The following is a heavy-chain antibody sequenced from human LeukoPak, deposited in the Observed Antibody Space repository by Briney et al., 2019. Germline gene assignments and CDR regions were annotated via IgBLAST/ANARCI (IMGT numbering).Heavy chain of an antibody. CDR1: GYTFTGYG. CDR2: ISAYNGNT. D-gene: IGHD4-17*01. J-gene: IGHJ6*03. V-gene: IGHV1-18*01. CDR3: ARVPYYGDGSVGAYYYYMDV. Sequence: ASVKVSCKASGYTFTGYGISWVRQAPGQGLEWMGWISAYNGNTNYAQKLQGRVTMTTDTSTSTAYMELRSLRSDDTAVYYCARVPYYGDGSVGAYYYYMDVWGKGTTVTISS.